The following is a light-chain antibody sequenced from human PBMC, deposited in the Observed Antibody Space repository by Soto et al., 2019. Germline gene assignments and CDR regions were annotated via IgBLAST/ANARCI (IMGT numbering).Light chain of an antibody. CDR2: DAS. CDR1: QTIGSW. J-gene: IGKJ1*01. V-gene: IGKV1-5*01. Sequence: DIQMNQSPSTLSASVGDRVTITCRASQTIGSWLAWYQQKPGKAPKLLIFDASSLQSGVPSRFSGSGSGTEFTLTISSLQPDDFATYYCQQYNNYSNTFGQGTKVDIK. CDR3: QQYNNYSNT.